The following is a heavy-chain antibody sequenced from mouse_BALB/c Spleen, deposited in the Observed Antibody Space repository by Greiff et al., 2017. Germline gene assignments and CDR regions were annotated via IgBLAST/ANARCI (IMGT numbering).Heavy chain of an antibody. CDR1: GYAFSSSW. CDR2: IYPGDGDT. D-gene: IGHD2-14*01. Sequence: QVQLKESGPELVKPGASVKISCKASGYAFSSSWMNWVKQRPGQGLEWIGRIYPGDGDTNYNGKFKGKATLTADKSSSTAYMQLSSLTSVDSAVYFCARGDRYDVRCFAYWGQGTLVTVSA. CDR3: ARGDRYDVRCFAY. J-gene: IGHJ3*01. V-gene: IGHV1-82*01.